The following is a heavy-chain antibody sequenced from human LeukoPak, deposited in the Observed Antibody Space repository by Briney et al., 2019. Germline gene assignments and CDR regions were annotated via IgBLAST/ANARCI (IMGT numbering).Heavy chain of an antibody. J-gene: IGHJ4*02. D-gene: IGHD2-2*01. CDR2: IYYSGST. CDR1: GGSISSSSYY. Sequence: SETLSLTCTVSGGSISSSSYYWGWIRQPPGKGLEWIGSIYYSGSTYYNPSLKSRVTISVDTSKNQFSLKLSSVTAADTAVYYCARDTAGRASRFGYWGQGTLVTVSS. V-gene: IGHV4-39*07. CDR3: ARDTAGRASRFGY.